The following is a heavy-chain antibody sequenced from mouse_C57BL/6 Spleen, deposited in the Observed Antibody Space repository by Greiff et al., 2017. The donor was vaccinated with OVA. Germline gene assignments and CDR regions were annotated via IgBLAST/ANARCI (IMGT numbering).Heavy chain of an antibody. Sequence: EVNVVESGGGLVKPGGSLKLSCAASGFTFSSYAMSWVRQTPEKRLEWVATISDGGSYTYYPDNVKGRFTISRDNAKNNLYLQMSHLKSEDTAMYYCARKLYYGSSYGFAYWGQGTLVTVSA. CDR3: ARKLYYGSSYGFAY. CDR1: GFTFSSYA. D-gene: IGHD1-1*01. CDR2: ISDGGSYT. V-gene: IGHV5-4*03. J-gene: IGHJ3*01.